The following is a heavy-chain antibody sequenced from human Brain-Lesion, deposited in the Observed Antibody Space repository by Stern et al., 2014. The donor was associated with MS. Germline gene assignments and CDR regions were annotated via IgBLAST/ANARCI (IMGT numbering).Heavy chain of an antibody. CDR2: IFNSGST. J-gene: IGHJ6*02. CDR1: GGSISSGGYY. D-gene: IGHD2-2*01. Sequence: VQLVESGPGLVKPSQTLSLSCTVSGGSISSGGYYWSWIRQPAGKGLEWIGRIFNSGSTSYNPSPKSRVPISIDTSKTQFSLRLTSMTAADTAVYYCARGRVVPGFQYYATDVWGQGTTVIVSS. V-gene: IGHV4-61*02. CDR3: ARGRVVPGFQYYATDV.